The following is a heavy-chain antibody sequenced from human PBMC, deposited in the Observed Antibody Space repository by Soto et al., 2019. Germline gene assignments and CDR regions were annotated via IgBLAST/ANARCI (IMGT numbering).Heavy chain of an antibody. CDR3: ARELTTVTTGAFDI. CDR1: GFTFSSYA. Sequence: GGSLRLSCAASGFTFSSYAMHWVRQAPGKGLEWVAVISYDGSNKYYADSVKGRFTISRDNSKNTLYLQMNSLRAEDTAVYYCARELTTVTTGAFDIWGQGTMVTVSS. CDR2: ISYDGSNK. D-gene: IGHD4-17*01. V-gene: IGHV3-30*04. J-gene: IGHJ3*02.